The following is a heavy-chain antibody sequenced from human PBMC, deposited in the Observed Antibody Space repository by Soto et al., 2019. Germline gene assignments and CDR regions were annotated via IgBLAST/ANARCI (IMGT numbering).Heavy chain of an antibody. D-gene: IGHD2-2*01. CDR2: ISGSGGST. V-gene: IGHV3-23*01. J-gene: IGHJ6*02. CDR3: ARDRQRVDV. Sequence: PGGSLRLSCAASGFTFSSYAMSWVRQAPGKGLEWVSAISGSGGSTYYADSVKGRFTIFRDNSKNTLYLQMNTLRVDDTAVYYCARDRQRVDVWGQGTTVTVSS. CDR1: GFTFSSYA.